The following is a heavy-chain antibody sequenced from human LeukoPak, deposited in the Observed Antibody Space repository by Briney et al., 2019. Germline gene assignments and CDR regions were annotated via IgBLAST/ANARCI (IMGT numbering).Heavy chain of an antibody. Sequence: SETLSLTCAVYGGSFSGYYWSWIRQPPGKGLERIGEINHSGSTNYNPSLKSRVTISVDTSKNQFSLKLSSVTAADTAVYYCARGEVYYDSSGYYPRYFDYWGQGTLVTVSS. D-gene: IGHD3-22*01. CDR3: ARGEVYYDSSGYYPRYFDY. J-gene: IGHJ4*02. V-gene: IGHV4-34*01. CDR1: GGSFSGYY. CDR2: INHSGST.